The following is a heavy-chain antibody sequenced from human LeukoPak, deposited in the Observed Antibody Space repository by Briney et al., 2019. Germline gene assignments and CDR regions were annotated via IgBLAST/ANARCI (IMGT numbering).Heavy chain of an antibody. CDR2: TSSSSTYM. D-gene: IGHD1-26*01. CDR3: ARDISDDY. V-gene: IGHV3-21*01. J-gene: IGHJ4*02. Sequence: GGSLRLSCAASGFTFSSYTMNWVRQAPGRGLEWVSCTSSSSTYMLYADSAKGRSTISRDNAKNSLYLQMTSLRAEDTAVYYCARDISDDYWGQGTLVTVSS. CDR1: GFTFSSYT.